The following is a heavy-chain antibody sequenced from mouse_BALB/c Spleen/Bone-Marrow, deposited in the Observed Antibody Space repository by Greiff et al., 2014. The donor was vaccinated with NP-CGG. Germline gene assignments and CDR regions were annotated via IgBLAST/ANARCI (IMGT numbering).Heavy chain of an antibody. CDR1: GYTFSSYW. J-gene: IGHJ3*01. V-gene: IGHV1-9*01. CDR3: ARRGHGFAWFAY. D-gene: IGHD1-2*01. Sequence: VKLMESGTELMKPGASVKISCKATGYTFSSYWIEWVNQRPGHGLEWIGEILPGSGSTNYNEKFKGKATFTADTSSNTAYMQLSSLTSEDSAVCYCARRGHGFAWFAYWGQGTLVTVSA. CDR2: ILPGSGST.